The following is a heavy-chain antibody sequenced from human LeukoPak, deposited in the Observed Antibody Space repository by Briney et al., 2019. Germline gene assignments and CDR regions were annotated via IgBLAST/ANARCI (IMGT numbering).Heavy chain of an antibody. Sequence: GESLKISCKGSGYSFTSYWIGWVRPMPGKGLEWMGIIYPGDSDTRYSPSFQGQVTISADKSISTAYLQWSSLKASDTAMYYCARLSYGDAAYYYYGMDVWGQGTTVTVSS. CDR1: GYSFTSYW. CDR2: IYPGDSDT. CDR3: ARLSYGDAAYYYYGMDV. V-gene: IGHV5-51*01. D-gene: IGHD4-17*01. J-gene: IGHJ6*02.